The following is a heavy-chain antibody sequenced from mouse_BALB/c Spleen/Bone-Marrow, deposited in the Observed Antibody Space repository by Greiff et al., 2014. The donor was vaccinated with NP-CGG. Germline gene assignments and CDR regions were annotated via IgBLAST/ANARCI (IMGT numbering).Heavy chain of an antibody. CDR3: ARGYYDYDLDY. D-gene: IGHD2-4*01. CDR1: GFNIKDTY. Sequence: DVKLQESGAELVKPGASVKLSCTASGFNIKDTYMHWVKQRPEQGLEWIGRIDPAKCNTKYDPKFQGKATITADTSSNTAYLQLSSLTSEDTAVYYCARGYYDYDLDYWGQGTTLTVSS. CDR2: IDPAKCNT. J-gene: IGHJ2*01. V-gene: IGHV14-3*02.